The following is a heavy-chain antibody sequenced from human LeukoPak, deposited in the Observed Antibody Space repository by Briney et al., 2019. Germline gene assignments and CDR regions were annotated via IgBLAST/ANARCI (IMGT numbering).Heavy chain of an antibody. CDR3: AREVTPYY. J-gene: IGHJ4*02. CDR2: INQDGSEK. V-gene: IGHV3-7*01. CDR1: GFTFSSYG. Sequence: GRSLRLSCAASGFTFSSYGMHWVRQPPGKGLEWVANINQDGSEKYYVDSVKGRFTISRDNAKNSLFLQMNSLRAEDTAVYYCAREVTPYYWGQGALVTVSS. D-gene: IGHD4-23*01.